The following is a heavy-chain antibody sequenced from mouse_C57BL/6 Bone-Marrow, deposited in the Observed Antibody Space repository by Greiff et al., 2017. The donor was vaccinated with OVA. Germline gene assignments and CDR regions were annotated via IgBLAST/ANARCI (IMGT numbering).Heavy chain of an antibody. D-gene: IGHD2-1*01. CDR1: GFSLTSYG. Sequence: QVQLKESGPGLVAPSQSLSITCTVSGFSLTSYGVHWVRQPPGKGLEWLVVIWSDGSTTYNSAHKSRLSISKDNSKSQVYLRMNSHQTDDTAMYYGARQAPYGNCVGYAMDYWGQGTSVTVSA. J-gene: IGHJ4*01. CDR3: ARQAPYGNCVGYAMDY. V-gene: IGHV2-6-1*01. CDR2: IWSDGST.